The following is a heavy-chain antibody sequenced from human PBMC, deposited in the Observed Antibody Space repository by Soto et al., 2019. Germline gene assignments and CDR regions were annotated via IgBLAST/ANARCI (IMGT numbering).Heavy chain of an antibody. CDR1: GFTITSYA. D-gene: IGHD1-26*01. Sequence: EVQLLESGGGLVQPGGSLRLSCAASGFTITSYAMSWVRQAPGKGLEWVSAMRGSGGSTYYADSVKGRFTISRDNSKSTLYRQRNRLRAEDTAVYFWTKEGVGAHWYWGQGPLVPVSS. V-gene: IGHV3-23*01. CDR2: MRGSGGST. J-gene: IGHJ4*02. CDR3: TKEGVGAHWY.